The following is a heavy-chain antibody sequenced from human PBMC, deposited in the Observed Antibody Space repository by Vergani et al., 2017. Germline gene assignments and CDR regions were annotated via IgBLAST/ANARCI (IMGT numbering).Heavy chain of an antibody. D-gene: IGHD3-3*01. CDR3: ARTAEAFITIFGVVTHDDDY. V-gene: IGHV1-18*01. CDR2: ISAYNGNT. J-gene: IGHJ4*02. CDR1: GYTFTSYG. Sequence: QVQLVQSGAEVKKPGASVKVSCKASGYTFTSYGISWVRQAPGQGLEWMGWISAYNGNTNYAQKLQGRVTMTPDKSTSTAYMELKSLRSDDTAVYYCARTAEAFITIFGVVTHDDDYGGQGTLVIVS.